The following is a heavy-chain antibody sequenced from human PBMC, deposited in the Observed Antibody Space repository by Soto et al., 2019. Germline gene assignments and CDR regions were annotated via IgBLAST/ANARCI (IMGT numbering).Heavy chain of an antibody. Sequence: GASVKVSCKASGYTFTSYGISWVRQAPGQGLEWMGWINAGNGNTKYSQKFQGRVTITRDTSASTAYMELSSLRSEDTAVYYCGRAPQVGRFDYWGQGTLVTVSS. CDR2: INAGNGNT. D-gene: IGHD1-26*01. V-gene: IGHV1-3*01. CDR3: GRAPQVGRFDY. J-gene: IGHJ4*02. CDR1: GYTFTSYG.